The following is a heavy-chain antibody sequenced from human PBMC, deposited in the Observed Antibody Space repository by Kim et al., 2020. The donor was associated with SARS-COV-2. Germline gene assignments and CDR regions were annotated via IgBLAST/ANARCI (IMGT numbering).Heavy chain of an antibody. CDR1: GFSFSTYA. Sequence: GGSLRLSCAASGFSFSTYAMNWVRQAPGKGLEWVSVISGSGGSTYYADSVKGRFSISRDNSNNTLYLQMNSLSAEDTALYYCTKGGSTGWFHFDYWGQG. J-gene: IGHJ4*02. CDR3: TKGGSTGWFHFDY. CDR2: ISGSGGST. D-gene: IGHD6-19*01. V-gene: IGHV3-23*01.